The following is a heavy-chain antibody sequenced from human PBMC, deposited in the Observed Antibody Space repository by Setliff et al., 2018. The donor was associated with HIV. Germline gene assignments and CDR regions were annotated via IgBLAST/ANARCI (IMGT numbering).Heavy chain of an antibody. Sequence: GGSLRLSCAASGFTVSSDYMSWVRQAPGKGLEWVSVIYSDGSTYYADSVKGRFTISRDNSKNTLYLQMNSLRAEDTAVYYCARSPYYYDSGGYPPDYWGQGTLVTVSS. CDR3: ARSPYYYDSGGYPPDY. J-gene: IGHJ4*02. CDR2: IYSDGST. CDR1: GFTVSSDY. V-gene: IGHV3-53*01. D-gene: IGHD3-22*01.